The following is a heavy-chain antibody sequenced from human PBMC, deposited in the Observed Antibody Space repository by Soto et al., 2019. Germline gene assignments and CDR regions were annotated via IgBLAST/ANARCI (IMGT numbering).Heavy chain of an antibody. Sequence: ASVKVSCKASGYTFTGYYMHWVRQAPGQGLEWMGWINPNSGGTNYAQKFQGRVTMTRDTSISTAYMELSRLRSDDTAVYYCATPEGYYYGMDVWGQGTTVTVSS. J-gene: IGHJ6*02. CDR2: INPNSGGT. CDR3: ATPEGYYYGMDV. CDR1: GYTFTGYY. V-gene: IGHV1-2*02.